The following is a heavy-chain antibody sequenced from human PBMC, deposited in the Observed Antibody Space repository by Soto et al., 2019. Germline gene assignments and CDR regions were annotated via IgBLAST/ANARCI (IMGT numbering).Heavy chain of an antibody. CDR3: AKGTVPAAIRRDYFDY. V-gene: IGHV3-23*01. Sequence: GGSLRLSCAASGFTFSTYAMSWVRQAPGKGLEWVSAISGSGDSTYYADSVKGRFTISRDNSKNTLYLQMNRLRAEDTAVYYCAKGTVPAAIRRDYFDYWGQGTL. D-gene: IGHD2-2*02. CDR2: ISGSGDST. CDR1: GFTFSTYA. J-gene: IGHJ4*02.